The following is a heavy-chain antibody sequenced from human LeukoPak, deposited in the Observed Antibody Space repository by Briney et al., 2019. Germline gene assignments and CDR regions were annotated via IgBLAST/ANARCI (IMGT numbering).Heavy chain of an antibody. CDR1: GFSFSSYG. CDR3: AKVGHYYGSGSYFDY. J-gene: IGHJ4*02. Sequence: GGTLRLSCAASGFSFSSYGMSWVRQAPGKGLEWVSGISGRRGNTYYADSVKGRFTISRDNSKNTLYLQMNSLRAEDTAVYYCAKVGHYYGSGSYFDYWGQGTLVTVSS. D-gene: IGHD3-10*01. V-gene: IGHV3-23*01. CDR2: ISGRRGNT.